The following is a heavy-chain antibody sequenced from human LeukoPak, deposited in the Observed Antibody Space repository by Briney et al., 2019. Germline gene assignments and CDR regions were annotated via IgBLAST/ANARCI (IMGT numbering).Heavy chain of an antibody. CDR1: GFTFDNYA. CDR2: ISNDGNKK. V-gene: IGHV3-30-3*01. J-gene: IGHJ4*02. CDR3: ARWRGENYYDSRGYRGAIDY. Sequence: PGGSLRLSCTASGFTFDNYALHWVRQTPAKGPEWVAVISNDGNKKFYTDSVKGRFIISRDNSKNTLSLQMSSLRLEDAAVYYCARWRGENYYDSRGYRGAIDYWGQGTLVTVSS. D-gene: IGHD3-22*01.